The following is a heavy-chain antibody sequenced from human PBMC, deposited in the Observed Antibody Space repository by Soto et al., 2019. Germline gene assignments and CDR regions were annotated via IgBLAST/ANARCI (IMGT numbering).Heavy chain of an antibody. CDR2: IVVGSGNT. CDR3: AADRYCGGDCYAFDY. V-gene: IGHV1-58*02. Sequence: SVKVSCKASGFTFTSSAMQWVRQARGQRLEWIGWIVVGSGNTNYAQKFQERVTITRDMFTGTAYMELSSLRSEDTAVYYCAADRYCGGDCYAFDYWGQGTLVTVSS. J-gene: IGHJ4*02. CDR1: GFTFTSSA. D-gene: IGHD2-21*01.